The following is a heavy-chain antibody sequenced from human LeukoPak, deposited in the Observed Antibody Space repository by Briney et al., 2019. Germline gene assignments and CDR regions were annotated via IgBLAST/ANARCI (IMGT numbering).Heavy chain of an antibody. CDR3: AREDYDTSGYYRPY. J-gene: IGHJ4*02. V-gene: IGHV4-38-2*02. CDR2: IYHSGRT. D-gene: IGHD3-22*01. CDR1: GYSISSGYY. Sequence: SETLSLTCGVSGYSISSGYYWGWIRQPPGKGLEWIGSIYHSGRTYYNSSLKSRVTISVDTSKNQFSLKLNSVTAADTAVYYCAREDYDTSGYYRPYWGQGTLVTVAS.